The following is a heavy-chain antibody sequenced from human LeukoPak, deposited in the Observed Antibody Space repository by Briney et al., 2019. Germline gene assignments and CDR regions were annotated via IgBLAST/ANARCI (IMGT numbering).Heavy chain of an antibody. Sequence: SETLSLTCGVYGGSFSSYYWSWIRQPPGKGLEWIGEINHSGSTNYNPSLKSRVTISVDTSKNQFSLKLSSVTAADTAVYYCTRSPRDYMDVWGRGTTVTVSS. J-gene: IGHJ6*03. CDR3: TRSPRDYMDV. V-gene: IGHV4-34*01. CDR1: GGSFSSYY. CDR2: INHSGST.